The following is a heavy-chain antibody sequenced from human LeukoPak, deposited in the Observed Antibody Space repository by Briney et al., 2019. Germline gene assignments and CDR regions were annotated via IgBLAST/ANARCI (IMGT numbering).Heavy chain of an antibody. V-gene: IGHV3-7*01. CDR3: ARDTSGTIAAAGRSDY. CDR2: IKQDGSER. Sequence: GGSLRLSCAASGFTFSTYWMSWVRQAPGKGLEWVANIKQDGSERHYVDSVMGRFTISRDNVKNSLYLQMNSLRAEDTAVYYCARDTSGTIAAAGRSDYWGQGNLVTVSS. D-gene: IGHD6-6*01. CDR1: GFTFSTYW. J-gene: IGHJ4*02.